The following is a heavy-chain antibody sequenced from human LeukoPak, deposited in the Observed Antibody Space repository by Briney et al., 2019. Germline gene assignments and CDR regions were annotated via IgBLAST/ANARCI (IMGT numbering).Heavy chain of an antibody. CDR3: AKCCSYYNSDSSGDVDY. D-gene: IGHD3-22*01. J-gene: IGHJ4*02. CDR2: ISGSGGST. V-gene: IGHV3-23*01. Sequence: GGSLRLSCAASGFTFSSYPMSWVRQAPGKGLEWVSVISGSGGSTYYADSVKGRFTISRDNSKNTLYLQMNSLRAEDTAVYYCAKCCSYYNSDSSGDVDYWGQGTLVTVSS. CDR1: GFTFSSYP.